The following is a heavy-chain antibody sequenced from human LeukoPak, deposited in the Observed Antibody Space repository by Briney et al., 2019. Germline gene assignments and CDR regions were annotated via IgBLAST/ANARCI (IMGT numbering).Heavy chain of an antibody. J-gene: IGHJ4*02. D-gene: IGHD6-13*01. Sequence: SETLSLTCTVSGGSISSSSYYWGWIRQPPGKGLKWIGRIYYSGSTYYNPSLKSRVTISVDTSKNQFSLKLSSVTAADTAVYYCAREWAGSSWGDYFDYWGQGTLVTVSS. CDR2: IYYSGST. CDR1: GGSISSSSYY. CDR3: AREWAGSSWGDYFDY. V-gene: IGHV4-39*07.